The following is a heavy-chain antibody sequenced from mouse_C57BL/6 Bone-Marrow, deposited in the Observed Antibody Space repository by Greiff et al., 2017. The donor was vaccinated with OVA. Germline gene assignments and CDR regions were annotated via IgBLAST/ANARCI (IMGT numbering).Heavy chain of an antibody. Sequence: QVQLQQSGPELVKPGASVKISCKASGYAFSSSWMNWVKQRPGTGLEWIGRLYPGDGDTNYNGKFKGKATLTADKSSSTAYMQLSSLTSEDSAVYFCARSNWVCFAYWGQGTLVTVSA. CDR2: LYPGDGDT. CDR3: ARSNWVCFAY. CDR1: GYAFSSSW. V-gene: IGHV1-82*01. D-gene: IGHD4-1*01. J-gene: IGHJ3*01.